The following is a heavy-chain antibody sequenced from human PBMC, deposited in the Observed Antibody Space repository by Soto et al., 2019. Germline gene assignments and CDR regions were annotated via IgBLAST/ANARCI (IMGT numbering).Heavy chain of an antibody. J-gene: IGHJ4*02. CDR1: GYTFTSYY. D-gene: IGHD5-12*01. V-gene: IGHV1-8*01. Sequence: ASGKVSFKASGYTFTSYYINWVRQATGQGLEWMGWMNPNSGNTGYAQRFQGRVTMTRNTSISTAYMELSSLRSEDTAVYYCAREGRDGYNNDWGQGTLVTVSS. CDR2: MNPNSGNT. CDR3: AREGRDGYNND.